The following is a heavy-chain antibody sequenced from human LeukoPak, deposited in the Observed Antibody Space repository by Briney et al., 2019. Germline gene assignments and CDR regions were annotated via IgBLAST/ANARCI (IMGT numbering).Heavy chain of an antibody. CDR1: GGSISSSYY. CDR3: ARSPAIRYYYYYYMDV. CDR2: IYTSGST. J-gene: IGHJ6*03. D-gene: IGHD2-2*01. V-gene: IGHV4-4*07. Sequence: SETLSLTCAVSGGSISSSYYWSWIWQPAGKGLEWIGRIYTSGSTNYNPSLKSRVTMSVDTSKNQFSLKLSSVTAADTAVYYCARSPAIRYYYYYYMDVWGKGTTVTVSS.